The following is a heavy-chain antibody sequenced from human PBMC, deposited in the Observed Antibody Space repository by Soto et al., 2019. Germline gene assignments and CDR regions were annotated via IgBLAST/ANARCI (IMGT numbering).Heavy chain of an antibody. D-gene: IGHD1-26*01. CDR3: ARGEQYSGRIFDY. Sequence: QTLSLTCAITGDSVSSNSAGWSWVRQTPSRGLEWLGRTYYRSKWYYEYAVSVRGRITINPDTSKNQYSLQLNSVTPEDTAVYFCARGEQYSGRIFDYWGQGTLVTVSS. CDR1: GDSVSSNSAG. J-gene: IGHJ4*02. CDR2: TYYRSKWYY. V-gene: IGHV6-1*01.